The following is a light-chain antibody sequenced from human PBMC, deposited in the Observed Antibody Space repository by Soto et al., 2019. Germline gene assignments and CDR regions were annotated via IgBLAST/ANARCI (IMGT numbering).Light chain of an antibody. V-gene: IGKV1-33*01. Sequence: DIQMTQSPSSLSASVGDRVTITCQATQDIKKYLNWYQQKPGKAPKLLIYDTSTLETGVPSRFRGSGYGTDFTLTISSLQPEDFATYYCQQYGSSPYTFGLGTKLEIK. CDR2: DTS. CDR3: QQYGSSPYT. CDR1: QDIKKY. J-gene: IGKJ2*01.